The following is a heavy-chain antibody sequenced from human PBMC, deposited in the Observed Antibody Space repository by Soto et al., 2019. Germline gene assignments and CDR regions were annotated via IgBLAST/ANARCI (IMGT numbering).Heavy chain of an antibody. D-gene: IGHD2-15*01. Sequence: GGSLGLSCKASGFSFRSYTMNWVRQAPGKGLQWVASITNRGTHTYSADSVKGRFTISRDNDKNSLYLQMNNLRAEDTATYYCARAHEVAWFDSWGLGTLVTVS. CDR3: ARAHEVAWFDS. CDR1: GFSFRSYT. J-gene: IGHJ5*01. V-gene: IGHV3-21*06. CDR2: ITNRGTHT.